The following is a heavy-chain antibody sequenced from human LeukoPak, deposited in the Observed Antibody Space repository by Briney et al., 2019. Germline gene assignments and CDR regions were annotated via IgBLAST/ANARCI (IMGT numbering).Heavy chain of an antibody. V-gene: IGHV3-64*01. J-gene: IGHJ4*01. CDR3: ARDIGGSYLDY. D-gene: IGHD1-26*01. Sequence: GRSLRLSCAASGFTFSSYAMHWVRQAPGKGLEYVSAISSNGGSTYYATSVKGRFTTSRDNPKNRLYLQMASLRAEDMAVYYCARDIGGSYLDYWGQATLVTVSS. CDR1: GFTFSSYA. CDR2: ISSNGGST.